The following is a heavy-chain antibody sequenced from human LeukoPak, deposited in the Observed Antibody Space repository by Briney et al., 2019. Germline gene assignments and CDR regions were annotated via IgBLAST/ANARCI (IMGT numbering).Heavy chain of an antibody. CDR1: GQSFIGYY. V-gene: IGHV4-34*01. Sequence: SEPLSPTCAVYGQSFIGYYWSWIRQPPGKGLEWIGQITQSGSTNYNPSLKSRVTISVDTSKNQFSLKLSSVTDADTAVYYCARDYGDYWGQGTLVTVSS. CDR3: ARDYGDY. CDR2: ITQSGST. J-gene: IGHJ4*02.